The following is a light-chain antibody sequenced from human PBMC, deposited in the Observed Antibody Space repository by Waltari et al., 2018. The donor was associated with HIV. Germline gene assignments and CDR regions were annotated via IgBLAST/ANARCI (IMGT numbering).Light chain of an antibody. CDR1: RSNIATTY. Sequence: QSVLTQPPSVSATPGQKVTISCSGSRSNIATTYVSWYQPFPIPVPKVLIYDTHMRSSGMPDRFSGSKSGTSATLDISGLQTGDEAHYYCGTWDTSLSAWIFGTGTKVTVL. J-gene: IGLJ1*01. V-gene: IGLV1-51*01. CDR2: DTH. CDR3: GTWDTSLSAWI.